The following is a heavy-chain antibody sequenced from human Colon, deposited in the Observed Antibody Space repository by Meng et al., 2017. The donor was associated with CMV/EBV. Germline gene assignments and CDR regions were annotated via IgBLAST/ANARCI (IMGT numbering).Heavy chain of an antibody. Sequence: HAPRRHLVHEVRKPWGSVKGSCNTSGYTFTDYYIHWVRQAPGQGLEWMGWINSISGDTNYAQKFQGRVTMTRDTSITTAYMELNSLKSDDTAVYYCGRDRHLDPWGQGTLVTVSS. D-gene: IGHD3-3*02. J-gene: IGHJ5*02. CDR1: GYTFTDYY. CDR2: INSISGDT. CDR3: GRDRHLDP. V-gene: IGHV1-2*02.